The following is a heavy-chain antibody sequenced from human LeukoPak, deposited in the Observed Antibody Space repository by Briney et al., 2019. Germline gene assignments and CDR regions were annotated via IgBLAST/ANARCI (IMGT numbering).Heavy chain of an antibody. V-gene: IGHV4-59*01. D-gene: IGHD3-16*01. CDR2: IYYSGST. CDR3: VRGRVLGAFDS. J-gene: IGHJ3*02. CDR1: GGSMSSYS. Sequence: PSETLSLTCTVSGGSMSSYSWTWIRQPPGKGLEWIGSIYYSGSTNYNPSLKSRVTISVDTSKNQFSMKLSSVTAADTAVYYCVRGRVLGAFDSWGQGTMVTVSS.